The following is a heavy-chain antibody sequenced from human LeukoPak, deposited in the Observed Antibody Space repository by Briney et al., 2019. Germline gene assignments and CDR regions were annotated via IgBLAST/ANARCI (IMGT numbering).Heavy chain of an antibody. CDR1: GGSVSSGSYY. Sequence: PSETLSLTCTVHGGSVSSGSYYWSWIRQPPGKGLEWIGDVYYTGSANYNPSLMSRVTISVDKSKNQFSLKLTSVTAADTAVYYCARHGHHGDHDYWGQGTLVTVSS. CDR2: VYYTGSA. D-gene: IGHD2-21*02. CDR3: ARHGHHGDHDY. V-gene: IGHV4-61*01. J-gene: IGHJ4*02.